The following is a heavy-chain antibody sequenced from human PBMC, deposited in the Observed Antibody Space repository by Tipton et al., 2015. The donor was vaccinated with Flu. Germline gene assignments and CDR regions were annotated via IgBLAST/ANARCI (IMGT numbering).Heavy chain of an antibody. CDR1: GYSISSGYY. J-gene: IGHJ4*02. D-gene: IGHD1-26*01. CDR2: IYHSGST. Sequence: TLSLTCAVSGYSISSGYYWGWIRQPPGKGLEWIGSIYHSGSTYYNPSLKSRVTISVDTSKNQFPLKLSPVTAADTAVYYCARQLSVGATSGFDYWGQGTLVTVSS. CDR3: ARQLSVGATSGFDY. V-gene: IGHV4-38-2*01.